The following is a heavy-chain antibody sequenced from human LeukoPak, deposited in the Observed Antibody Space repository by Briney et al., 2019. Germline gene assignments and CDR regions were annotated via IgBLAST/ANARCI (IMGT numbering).Heavy chain of an antibody. V-gene: IGHV1-69*13. J-gene: IGHJ5*02. CDR2: IIPIFGTA. Sequence: SVKVSCKASGGTFSSYAISWVRQAPGQGLEWMGGIIPIFGTANYAQKFQGRVTITADESTSTAYMELSSLRSEDTAVYYCARDNSVGDVAWWFDPWGQGTLVTVSS. D-gene: IGHD1-26*01. CDR3: ARDNSVGDVAWWFDP. CDR1: GGTFSSYA.